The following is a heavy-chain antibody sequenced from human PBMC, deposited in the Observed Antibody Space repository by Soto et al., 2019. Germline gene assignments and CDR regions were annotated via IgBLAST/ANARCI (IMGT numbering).Heavy chain of an antibody. Sequence: QVQLVESGGGVVQPGRSLRLSCAASGSTFSSYAMHWVRQAPGKGLEWVAVISYDGSNKYYADSVKGRFTISRDNSKNTLYLQMNSLRAEDTAVYYCARDYGVVTALWGQGTLVTVSS. CDR1: GSTFSSYA. V-gene: IGHV3-30-3*01. CDR3: ARDYGVVTAL. D-gene: IGHD2-21*02. CDR2: ISYDGSNK. J-gene: IGHJ4*02.